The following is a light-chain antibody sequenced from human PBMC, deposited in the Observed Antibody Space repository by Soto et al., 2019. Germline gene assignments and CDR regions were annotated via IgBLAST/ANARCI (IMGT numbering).Light chain of an antibody. V-gene: IGLV7-46*01. J-gene: IGLJ3*02. CDR1: TGPVTGGHF. CDR2: NTN. Sequence: QAVVTQEHSLTVSPGGTVTLTCDSSTGPVTGGHFPYWLQQKPGQAPRTLIYNTNNRHSWTPVRFSGSLLGGKATLTLSGAQPDDEADYYCLLFYSGYMVFVGRTQLTVL. CDR3: LLFYSGYMV.